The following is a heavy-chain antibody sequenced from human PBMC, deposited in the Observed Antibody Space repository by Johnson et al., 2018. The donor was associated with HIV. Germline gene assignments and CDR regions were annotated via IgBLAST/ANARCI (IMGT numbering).Heavy chain of an antibody. CDR1: GFTFSSYA. CDR2: ISYDGSNK. J-gene: IGHJ3*02. Sequence: QVQLVESGGGVVQPGRSLRLSCAASGFTFSSYAMHWVRQAPGKGLEWVAVISYDGSNKNYADSVKGRFTVSRDNSKNTLFLQMNGLRAEDTTVYYCAREGRTGPDTFDIWGKGTMLTVSS. CDR3: AREGRTGPDTFDI. V-gene: IGHV3-30*04.